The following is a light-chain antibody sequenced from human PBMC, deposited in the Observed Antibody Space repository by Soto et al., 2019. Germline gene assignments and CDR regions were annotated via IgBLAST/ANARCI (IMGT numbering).Light chain of an antibody. V-gene: IGKV1-27*01. Sequence: DIQMTQSPSSLSASVGDRVTITCRASQDISNYLAWYQQKPGKVPKLLIYDAFTLYSGVPSRFSGSGSGTDFTLTISSLQPEDVATYYCQKYNSAPHTFGGGTKVDIK. CDR2: DAF. CDR3: QKYNSAPHT. J-gene: IGKJ4*01. CDR1: QDISNY.